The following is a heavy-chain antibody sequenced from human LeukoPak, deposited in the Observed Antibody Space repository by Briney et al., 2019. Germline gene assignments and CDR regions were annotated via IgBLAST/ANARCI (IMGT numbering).Heavy chain of an antibody. CDR2: IRGSGSGM. J-gene: IGHJ4*02. D-gene: IGHD7-27*01. CDR3: ARDDNWGFDY. V-gene: IGHV3-48*04. Sequence: GGSLRLSCAASGFVFSDYSMNWVRQAPGKGLEWVANIRGSGSGMSYGSYYADSVKGRFTISRDNAKTSLYLQMNSLRADDTAVYYCARDDNWGFDYWGQGALVTVSS. CDR1: GFVFSDYS.